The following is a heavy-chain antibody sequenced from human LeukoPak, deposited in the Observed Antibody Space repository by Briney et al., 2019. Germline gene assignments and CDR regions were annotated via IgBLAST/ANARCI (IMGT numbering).Heavy chain of an antibody. J-gene: IGHJ4*02. CDR1: GFTFSSYA. D-gene: IGHD1-26*01. CDR3: AKSRGESRGASNY. V-gene: IGHV3-23*01. Sequence: PGGSLRLSCAASGFTFSSYAMNWVRQAPGEGLEWVSFISGSGDTTYYADSVKGRSTISRDSSKNTLYLQMNSLRAEDTAVYYCAKSRGESRGASNYWGQGTLVTVSS. CDR2: ISGSGDTT.